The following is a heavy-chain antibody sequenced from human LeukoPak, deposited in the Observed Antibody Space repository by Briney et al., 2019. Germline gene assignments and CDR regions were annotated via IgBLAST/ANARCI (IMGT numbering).Heavy chain of an antibody. CDR1: GFTFDDYG. V-gene: IGHV3-20*04. J-gene: IGHJ3*02. D-gene: IGHD1-26*01. CDR3: ARASSLSQRAFDI. CDR2: INWNGGST. Sequence: GGSLRLSCAASGFTFDDYGMRWVRQAPGKGLEWVSDINWNGGSTGYADSVRGRFTMSRGNVKNSLYLQMNSLRAEDTAFFYCARASSLSQRAFDIWGQGTMVTVSS.